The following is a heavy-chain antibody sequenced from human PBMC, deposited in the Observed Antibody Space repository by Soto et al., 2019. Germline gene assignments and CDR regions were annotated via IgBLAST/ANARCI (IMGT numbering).Heavy chain of an antibody. CDR3: ARAFGYCSSTSCYISKGNWFDP. CDR2: IYYSGST. V-gene: IGHV4-30-4*01. J-gene: IGHJ5*02. CDR1: GGSISSGDYY. D-gene: IGHD2-2*02. Sequence: SETLSLTCTVSGGSISSGDYYWSWIRQPPGKGLEWIGYIYYSGSTYYNPSLKSRVTISVDTSKNQFSLKLSSVTAADTAVYYCARAFGYCSSTSCYISKGNWFDPWGQGTLVTVS.